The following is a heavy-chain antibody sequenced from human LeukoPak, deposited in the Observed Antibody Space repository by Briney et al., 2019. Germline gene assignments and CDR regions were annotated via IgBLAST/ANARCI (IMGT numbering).Heavy chain of an antibody. CDR3: AKPFMVGATGYYYYYMDV. Sequence: LTGGSLRLSCAASGFTFSSYGMHWVRQAPGKGLEWVAFIRYDGSNKYYADSVKGRFTISRDNSKNTLYLQMNSLRAEDTAVYYCAKPFMVGATGYYYYYMDVWGEGTTVTVSS. CDR2: IRYDGSNK. J-gene: IGHJ6*03. CDR1: GFTFSSYG. D-gene: IGHD1-26*01. V-gene: IGHV3-30*02.